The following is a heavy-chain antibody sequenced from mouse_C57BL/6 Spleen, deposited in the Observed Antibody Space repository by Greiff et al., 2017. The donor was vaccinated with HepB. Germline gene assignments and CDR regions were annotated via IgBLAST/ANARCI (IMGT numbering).Heavy chain of an antibody. Sequence: VQLQQSGAELVMPGASVKLSCKASGYTFTSYWMHWVKQRPGQGLEWIGEIDPSDSYTNYNQKFKGKSTLTVDKSSSTAYMQLRSLTSEDSAVYYCARSAITTVVAYYFDYWGQGTTLTVSS. V-gene: IGHV1-69*01. D-gene: IGHD1-1*01. J-gene: IGHJ2*01. CDR2: IDPSDSYT. CDR3: ARSAITTVVAYYFDY. CDR1: GYTFTSYW.